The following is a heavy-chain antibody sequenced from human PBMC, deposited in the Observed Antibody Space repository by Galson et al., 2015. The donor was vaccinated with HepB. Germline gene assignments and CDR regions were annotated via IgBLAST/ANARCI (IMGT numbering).Heavy chain of an antibody. V-gene: IGHV2-70*11. D-gene: IGHD4-23*01. CDR2: IDWDDDK. CDR3: ARIGDYGGNPNAYYFDY. CDR1: GFSLSTSGMC. Sequence: ALVKPTQTLTLTCTFSGFSLSTSGMCVSWIRQPPGKALEWLARIDWDDDKYYSTSLKTRLTISKDTSKNQVVLTMTNMDPVDTATYYCARIGDYGGNPNAYYFDYWGQGTLVTVSS. J-gene: IGHJ4*02.